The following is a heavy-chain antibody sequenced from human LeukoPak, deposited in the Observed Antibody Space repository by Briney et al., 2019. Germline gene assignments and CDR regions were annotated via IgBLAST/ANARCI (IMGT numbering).Heavy chain of an antibody. CDR3: ARDRRHLRGYFDL. J-gene: IGHJ2*01. CDR1: GFTFSDYY. V-gene: IGHV3-11*01. CDR2: ISSSGSTI. Sequence: PGGSLRLSRAASGFTFSDYYMSWIRQAQGKGLEWVSYISSSGSTIYYADSVKGRFTISRDNAKNSLYLQMNSLRAEDTAVYYCARDRRHLRGYFDLWGRGTLVTVSS.